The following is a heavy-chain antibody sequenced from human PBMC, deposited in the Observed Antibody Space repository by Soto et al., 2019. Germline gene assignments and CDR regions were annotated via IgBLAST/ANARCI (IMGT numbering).Heavy chain of an antibody. D-gene: IGHD1-1*01. CDR3: ATWHEREHAYDV. J-gene: IGHJ3*01. CDR2: LYDVDGS. CDR1: GLTVSGKKY. Sequence: GSLRLSCAASGLTVSGKKYVAWVRQAPGKGLEWVSALYDVDGSFYSDSVKGRFTTSSGSSKTTVYLQMNDLRPADTAVYYCATWHEREHAYDVWGQGTTVTVSS. V-gene: IGHV3-53*01.